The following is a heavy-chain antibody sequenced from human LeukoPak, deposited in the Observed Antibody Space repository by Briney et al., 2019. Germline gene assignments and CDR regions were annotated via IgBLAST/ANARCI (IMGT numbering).Heavy chain of an antibody. D-gene: IGHD6-19*01. Sequence: SVKVSCKASGGTFSSYAISWVRQAPGQGLGWMGRIIPILGIANYAQKFQGRVTITADKSTSTAYMELSSLRSEDTAVYYCARDSSGWYLGGNFDYWGQGTLVTVSS. J-gene: IGHJ4*02. CDR1: GGTFSSYA. CDR2: IIPILGIA. CDR3: ARDSSGWYLGGNFDY. V-gene: IGHV1-69*04.